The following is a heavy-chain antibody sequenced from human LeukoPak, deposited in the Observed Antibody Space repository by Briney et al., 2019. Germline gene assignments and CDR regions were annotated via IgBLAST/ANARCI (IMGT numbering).Heavy chain of an antibody. CDR3: ARADSSGWQYFDY. V-gene: IGHV4-59*01. Sequence: SETLSLTCTVSGGSISSYYWSWIRQPPGKGLEWIGYIYYSGSTNYNPSLKSRVTISVDTSKNQFSLKLSSVIAADTAVYYCARADSSGWQYFDYWGQGTLVTVSS. J-gene: IGHJ4*02. D-gene: IGHD6-19*01. CDR2: IYYSGST. CDR1: GGSISSYY.